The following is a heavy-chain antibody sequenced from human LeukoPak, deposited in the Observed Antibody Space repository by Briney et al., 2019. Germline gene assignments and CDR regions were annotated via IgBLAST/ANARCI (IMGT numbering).Heavy chain of an antibody. CDR3: ARGASGSYAYYFDY. CDR1: GYTFTGYY. CDR2: INPNSGGT. J-gene: IGHJ4*02. Sequence: ASVKVSCKASGYTFTGYYMHWVRQAPGQGLEWMGWINPNSGGTNYAQKFQGRVTMTRDTSISTAYMELSRLRSDDTAVYYCARGASGSYAYYFDYWGQGTLVTVSS. D-gene: IGHD1-26*01. V-gene: IGHV1-2*02.